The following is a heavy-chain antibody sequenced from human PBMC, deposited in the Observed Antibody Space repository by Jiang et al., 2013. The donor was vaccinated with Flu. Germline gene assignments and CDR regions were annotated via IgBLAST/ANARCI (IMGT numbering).Heavy chain of an antibody. D-gene: IGHD1-26*01. V-gene: IGHV2-70*11. CDR3: ARSSGSSGDAFDI. Sequence: KPTQTLTLTCSFSGFSFSASGVGVGWIRQPPGKALEWLARIDWDDAKYYSTSLKTRLTISKDTSKNQVVLTMTNMDPVDTATYYCARSSGSSGDAFDIWGQGTMVTVSS. CDR1: GFSFSASGVG. CDR2: IDWDDAK. J-gene: IGHJ3*02.